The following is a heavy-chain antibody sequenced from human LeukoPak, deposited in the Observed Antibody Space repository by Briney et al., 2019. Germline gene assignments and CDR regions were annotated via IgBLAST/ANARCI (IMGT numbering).Heavy chain of an antibody. J-gene: IGHJ6*03. CDR2: IYYSGST. D-gene: IGHD1-26*01. Sequence: SETLSLTCTVSGGSISSYYWSWIRQPPGKGLEWIGYIYYSGSTNYNPSLKSRVTISVDTPKNQFSLKLSSVTAADTAVYYCARNYLGWELRPIYYYYYMDVWGKGTTVTISS. CDR3: ARNYLGWELRPIYYYYYMDV. V-gene: IGHV4-59*01. CDR1: GGSISSYY.